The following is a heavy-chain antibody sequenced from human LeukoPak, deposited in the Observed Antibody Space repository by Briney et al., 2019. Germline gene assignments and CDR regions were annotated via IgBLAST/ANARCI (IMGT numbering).Heavy chain of an antibody. Sequence: SETLSLTCAVYGGSFSGYYWTWIRHTPEKGLEWIGEMNPSGSTNYNPSLKSRVTISVDTSKNQFSLTLSSVSAADTAVYYCARGRQDVTMIVVIMTAVSYYLDVWGKGTTVTVS. J-gene: IGHJ6*03. CDR2: MNPSGST. CDR3: ARGRQDVTMIVVIMTAVSYYLDV. D-gene: IGHD3-22*01. CDR1: GGSFSGYY. V-gene: IGHV4-34*01.